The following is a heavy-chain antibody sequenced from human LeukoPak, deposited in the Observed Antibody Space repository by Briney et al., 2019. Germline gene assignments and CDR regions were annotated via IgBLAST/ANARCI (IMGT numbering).Heavy chain of an antibody. CDR3: ARLSHYYSMDV. CDR1: GGSISSGGYY. CDR2: IYYSGSTYYNPSL. V-gene: IGHV4-39*01. Sequence: ASQTLSLTCAVSGGSISSGGYYWGWIRQPPGKGLEWIVSIYYSGSTYYNPSLYYNPSLKSRVTMSVDTSKNQFSLKLSSVTAADTAVYYCARLSHYYSMDVWGQGTTVTVSS. J-gene: IGHJ6*02.